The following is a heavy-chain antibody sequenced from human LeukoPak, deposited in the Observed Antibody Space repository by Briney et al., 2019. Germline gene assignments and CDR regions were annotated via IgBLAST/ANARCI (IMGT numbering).Heavy chain of an antibody. V-gene: IGHV4-30-2*01. J-gene: IGHJ4*02. CDR3: AGEHSGGFRFDY. CDR2: IYHSGST. D-gene: IGHD6-19*01. Sequence: SQTLSLTCAVSGASISSDAYAGSWIRQPPGKGLEWIGYIYHSGSTSYNPSLKSRVTISVDRSKNLLSLELSSVTAADTAVYYCAGEHSGGFRFDYWGQGTLVTVSS. CDR1: GASISSDAYA.